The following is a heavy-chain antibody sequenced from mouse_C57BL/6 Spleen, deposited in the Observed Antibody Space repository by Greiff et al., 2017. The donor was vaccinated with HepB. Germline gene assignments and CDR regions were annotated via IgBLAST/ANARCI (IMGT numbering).Heavy chain of an antibody. J-gene: IGHJ2*01. CDR3: ATIWSDRYYFDY. D-gene: IGHD1-1*02. V-gene: IGHV1-53*01. Sequence: VKLQESGTELVKPGASVKLSCKASGYTFTSYWMHWVKQRPGQGLEWIGNINPSNGGTNYNEKFKSKATLTVDKSSSTAYMQLSSLTSEDSAVYYCATIWSDRYYFDYWGQGTTLTVSS. CDR2: INPSNGGT. CDR1: GYTFTSYW.